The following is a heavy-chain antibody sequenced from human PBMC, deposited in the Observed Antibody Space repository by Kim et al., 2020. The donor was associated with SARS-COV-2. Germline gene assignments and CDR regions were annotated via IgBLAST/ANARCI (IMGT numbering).Heavy chain of an antibody. D-gene: IGHD3-10*01. CDR3: ARSMVRGVAMSPGYYYYGMDV. CDR1: GGTFSSYA. J-gene: IGHJ6*02. V-gene: IGHV1-69*13. Sequence: SVKVSCKASGGTFSSYAISWVRQAPGQGLEWMGGIIPIFGTANYAQKFQGRVTITADESTSTAYMELSSLRSEDTAVYYCARSMVRGVAMSPGYYYYGMDVWGQGTTVTVSS. CDR2: IIPIFGTA.